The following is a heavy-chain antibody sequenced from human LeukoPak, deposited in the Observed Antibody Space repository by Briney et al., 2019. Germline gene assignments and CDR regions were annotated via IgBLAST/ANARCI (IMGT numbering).Heavy chain of an antibody. D-gene: IGHD2-8*01. Sequence: GASVKVTCKTSGYTFTTYDIMWVRQAPGHGLEYMGWISTYTGKTNYAQTLQDRVSMTTDTSTATVYMELMNLRSDDTALYFCARADGTNVDMNAFDVWGHGTMVTVSS. V-gene: IGHV1-18*01. CDR3: ARADGTNVDMNAFDV. J-gene: IGHJ3*01. CDR2: ISTYTGKT. CDR1: GYTFTTYD.